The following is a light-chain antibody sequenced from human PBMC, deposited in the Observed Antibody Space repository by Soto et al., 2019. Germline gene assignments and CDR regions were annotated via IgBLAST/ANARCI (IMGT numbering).Light chain of an antibody. J-gene: IGKJ2*01. Sequence: ETVLTQSPGTLSLSPGERATLSCRASQSVTSDFLAWYQQKPGQAPRLLIYGASTRAAGVPDRFSGSGSGTDFTLTITRLEPEDSAVYYCQQYGRSSLMFTFGQGTKL. CDR2: GAS. V-gene: IGKV3-20*01. CDR3: QQYGRSSLMFT. CDR1: QSVTSDF.